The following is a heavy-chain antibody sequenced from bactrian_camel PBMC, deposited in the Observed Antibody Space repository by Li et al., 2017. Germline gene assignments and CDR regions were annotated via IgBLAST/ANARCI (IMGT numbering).Heavy chain of an antibody. CDR3: AAYGLGACDSDYDPLGPEWGIGF. Sequence: VQLVESGGGLVQAGGSLTLSCAAGRYTYKRNCMGWFRQRPGMDREGLATLWIGGATTTYADSVKGRFTISKDNARNTLYLQMNSLKSEDTGTYYCAAYGLGACDSDYDPLGPEWGIGFWGHGTQVT. CDR1: RYTYKRNC. D-gene: IGHD4*01. V-gene: IGHV3S1*01. J-gene: IGHJ6*01. CDR2: LWIGGATT.